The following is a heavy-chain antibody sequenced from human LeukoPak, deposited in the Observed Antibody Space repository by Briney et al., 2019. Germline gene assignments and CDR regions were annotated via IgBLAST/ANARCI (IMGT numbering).Heavy chain of an antibody. V-gene: IGHV3-15*01. CDR2: IKSKTDGGTT. CDR3: TTDSSGYYYFDY. Sequence: GGSLRLSCAASGFTFSNAWMSWVRQAPGKGLEWVGRIKSKTDGGTTDYAAPVKGIFTISRDDSKNTLYLQMNSLKTEDTAVYYCTTDSSGYYYFDYWGQGTLVTVSP. J-gene: IGHJ4*02. D-gene: IGHD3-22*01. CDR1: GFTFSNAW.